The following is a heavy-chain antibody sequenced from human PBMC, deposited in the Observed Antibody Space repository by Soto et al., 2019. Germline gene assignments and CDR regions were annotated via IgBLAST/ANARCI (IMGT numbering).Heavy chain of an antibody. V-gene: IGHV3-30*18. J-gene: IGHJ6*02. CDR2: ISYDGSNN. CDR3: AKYYDFWSGYYNGMDV. CDR1: GFTFSSFG. D-gene: IGHD3-3*01. Sequence: PGGCLRLSCAASGFTFSSFGMHCVRQAPGKGLEWVAFISYDGSNNYYADSVKGRFTLSRDNSKNTLYLQMNSLRAEDTAVYYCAKYYDFWSGYYNGMDVWGQGTTVTVAS.